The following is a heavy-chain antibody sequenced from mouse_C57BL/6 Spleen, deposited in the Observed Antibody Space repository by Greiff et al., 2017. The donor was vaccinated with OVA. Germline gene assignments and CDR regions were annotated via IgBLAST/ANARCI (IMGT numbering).Heavy chain of an antibody. J-gene: IGHJ2*01. CDR1: GYSITSGYY. Sequence: EVQLQQSGPGLVKPSQSLSLTCSVTGYSITSGYYWNWFRQFPGNKLEWMGYLSYDGSNNYNPSLKNRISITRDKSKNQIFLKLNSVTTEDTATYYCARWLLRVYCDYWGQGTTLTVSS. CDR2: LSYDGSN. D-gene: IGHD2-3*01. V-gene: IGHV3-6*01. CDR3: ARWLLRVYCDY.